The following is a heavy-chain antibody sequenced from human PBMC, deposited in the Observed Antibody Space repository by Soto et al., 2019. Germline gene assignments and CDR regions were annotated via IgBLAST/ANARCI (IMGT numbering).Heavy chain of an antibody. CDR3: AKGRGHSYVRPVDS. CDR2: ISSDGSKN. J-gene: IGHJ4*02. Sequence: PGGSLRLSCVGSGFTFRSYGIHWVRQAPGKGLEWVAAISSDGSKNFYADSVKGRFTISRDNSKNTLYLHLNSLRTEDTALYYCAKGRGHSYVRPVDSWGQGTLVTVSS. V-gene: IGHV3-30*18. CDR1: GFTFRSYG. D-gene: IGHD3-16*01.